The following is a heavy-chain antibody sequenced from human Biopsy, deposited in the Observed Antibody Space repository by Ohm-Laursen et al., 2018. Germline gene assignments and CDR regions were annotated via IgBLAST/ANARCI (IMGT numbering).Heavy chain of an antibody. CDR3: VRGVDYYDPYHYYALDV. V-gene: IGHV4-34*01. CDR1: GGSFSGYY. D-gene: IGHD3-22*01. J-gene: IGHJ6*02. Sequence: SDTLSLTWPVYGGSFSGYYWSWIRQPPGKGLEWIGEINHRGSTNYNPSLKSRVTISVDTSKNQFPLKLRSVTAADTAVYYCVRGVDYYDPYHYYALDVWGQGTTVTVSS. CDR2: INHRGST.